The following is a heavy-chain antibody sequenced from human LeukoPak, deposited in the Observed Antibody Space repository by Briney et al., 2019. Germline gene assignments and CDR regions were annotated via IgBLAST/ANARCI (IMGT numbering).Heavy chain of an antibody. CDR1: GYTFTSYY. Sequence: ASVKVSCKASGYTFTSYYMHWVRQAPGQGLEWMGIINPSGGSTSYAQKFQGRVTMTGDMSTSTVYMELSSLRSDDTAVYYCARVGSQMIVALGYWGQGTLVTVSS. D-gene: IGHD3-22*01. V-gene: IGHV1-46*01. J-gene: IGHJ4*02. CDR2: INPSGGST. CDR3: ARVGSQMIVALGY.